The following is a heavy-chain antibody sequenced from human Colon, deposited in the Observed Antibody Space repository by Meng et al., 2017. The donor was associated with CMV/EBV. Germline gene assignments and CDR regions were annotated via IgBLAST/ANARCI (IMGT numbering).Heavy chain of an antibody. CDR3: AGGTYQAWEVLYF. CDR2: IHQSGIT. D-gene: IGHD3-10*01. V-gene: IGHV4-34*01. J-gene: IGHJ4*02. CDR1: GGSFSNYY. Sequence: QVHLTQLCAGLLKSSETLALTCVVSGGSFSNYYWSWIRQSPGKGLEWIGDIHQSGITNHNPSLKSRVTISIDTSKNQFSLKLSSVTAADTALYYCAGGTYQAWEVLYFWGQGTLVTVSS.